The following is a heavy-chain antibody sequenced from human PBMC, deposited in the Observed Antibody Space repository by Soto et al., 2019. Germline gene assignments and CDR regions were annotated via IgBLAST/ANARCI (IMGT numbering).Heavy chain of an antibody. CDR3: VRVAGP. Sequence: SETLSLTCAVSGGSISSGGYSWSWIRQPPGKGLEWIGYIYHSGSTYYNPSLKSRVTISVDRSKNQVSLKRSSVTAADRAWHEFVRVAGPWGQGTLVTVSS. CDR2: IYHSGST. CDR1: GGSISSGGYS. J-gene: IGHJ5*02. V-gene: IGHV4-30-2*01. D-gene: IGHD6-13*01.